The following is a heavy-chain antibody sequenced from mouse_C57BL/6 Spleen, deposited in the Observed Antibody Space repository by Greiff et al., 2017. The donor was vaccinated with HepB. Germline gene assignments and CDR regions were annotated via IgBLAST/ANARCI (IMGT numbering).Heavy chain of an antibody. V-gene: IGHV1-81*01. D-gene: IGHD2-3*01. J-gene: IGHJ3*01. CDR1: GYTFTSYG. CDR2: IYPRSGNT. CDR3: ARSYDGYYSWFAY. Sequence: QVQLKESGAELARPGASVKLSCKASGYTFTSYGISWVKQRTGQGLEWIGEIYPRSGNTYYNEKFKGKATLTADKSSSTAYMELRSLTSEDSAVYFCARSYDGYYSWFAYWGQGTLVTVSA.